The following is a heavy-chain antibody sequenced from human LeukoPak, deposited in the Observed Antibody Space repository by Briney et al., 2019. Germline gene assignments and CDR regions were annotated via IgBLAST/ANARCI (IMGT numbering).Heavy chain of an antibody. CDR2: IYYSGTT. Sequence: SQTLSPTCTVSGGSISSGGYHWSWIRQHPGKGLEWIGYIYYSGTTSYNPSLKSRVTISVDTSKKKFSLKVSSVTVADTAVYYCARLGYGDYPYWFDPWGQGTLVTVSS. D-gene: IGHD4-17*01. CDR3: ARLGYGDYPYWFDP. V-gene: IGHV4-31*03. J-gene: IGHJ5*02. CDR1: GGSISSGGYH.